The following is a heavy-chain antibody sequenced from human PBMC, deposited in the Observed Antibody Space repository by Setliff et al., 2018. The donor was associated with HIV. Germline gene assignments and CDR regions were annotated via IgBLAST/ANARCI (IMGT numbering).Heavy chain of an antibody. CDR1: GGSISSSSYY. D-gene: IGHD6-19*01. CDR2: AYYSGST. Sequence: SETLSLTCTVSGGSISSSSYYWGWIRQPPGKGLEWIAYAYYSGSTNYNPSLKSRVTISIDTSKNQFSLKLSSVTAADTAVYYCARDRSSGRGYYYYYYMDVWGKGTTVTVSS. J-gene: IGHJ6*03. CDR3: ARDRSSGRGYYYYYYMDV. V-gene: IGHV4-61*01.